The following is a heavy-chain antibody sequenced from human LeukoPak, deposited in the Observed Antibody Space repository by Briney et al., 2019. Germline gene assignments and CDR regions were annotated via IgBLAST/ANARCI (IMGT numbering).Heavy chain of an antibody. Sequence: GGSLRLSCTASGFTVSSNYMSWVRQAPGKGLEWVSVIYSGGSTYYADSVKGRFTISRDNSKNTLYLQMNSLRAEDTAVYYCAREEYNWNPGYFDYWGQGTLVTVSS. CDR3: AREEYNWNPGYFDY. CDR2: IYSGGST. CDR1: GFTVSSNY. D-gene: IGHD1-20*01. V-gene: IGHV3-53*01. J-gene: IGHJ4*02.